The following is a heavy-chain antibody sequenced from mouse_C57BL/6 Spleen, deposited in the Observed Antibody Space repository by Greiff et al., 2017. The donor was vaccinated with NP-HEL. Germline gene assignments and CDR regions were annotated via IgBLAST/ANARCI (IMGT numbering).Heavy chain of an antibody. J-gene: IGHJ3*01. D-gene: IGHD1-1*01. CDR1: GYSITSGYY. V-gene: IGHV3-6*01. Sequence: EVKLMESGPGLVKPSQSLSLTCSVTGYSITSGYYWNWIRQFPGNKLEWMGYISYDGSNNYNPSLKNRISITRDTSKNQFFLKLNSVTTEDTATYYCARGDYYGSTPFAYWGQGTLVTVSA. CDR3: ARGDYYGSTPFAY. CDR2: ISYDGSN.